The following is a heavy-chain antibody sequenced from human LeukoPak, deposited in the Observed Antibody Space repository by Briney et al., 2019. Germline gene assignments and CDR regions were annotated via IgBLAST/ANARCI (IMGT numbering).Heavy chain of an antibody. V-gene: IGHV3-33*06. CDR2: IWHDGSNK. J-gene: IGHJ4*02. Sequence: GRSLRLSCAASGLTFSNYGMHWVRQAPGKGLEWVAVIWHDGSNKYYADSVKGRFTISRDNSKNTLYLQTNSLRAEDTAVYYCANNFDYWGQGTLVTVSS. CDR1: GLTFSNYG. CDR3: ANNFDY.